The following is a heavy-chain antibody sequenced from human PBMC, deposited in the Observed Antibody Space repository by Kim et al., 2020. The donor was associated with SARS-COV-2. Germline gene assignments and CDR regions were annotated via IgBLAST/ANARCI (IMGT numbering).Heavy chain of an antibody. CDR3: ARVYYYGSGTLYYFDY. CDR2: IYHSGST. D-gene: IGHD3-10*01. CDR1: GYSISSGYY. V-gene: IGHV4-38-2*02. Sequence: SETLSLTCTVSGYSISSGYYWGWIRQPPGKGLEWIGSIYHSGSTYYNPSLKSRVTISVDTSKNQFSLKLSSVTAADTAVYYCARVYYYGSGTLYYFDYWGQGTLGTVSS. J-gene: IGHJ4*02.